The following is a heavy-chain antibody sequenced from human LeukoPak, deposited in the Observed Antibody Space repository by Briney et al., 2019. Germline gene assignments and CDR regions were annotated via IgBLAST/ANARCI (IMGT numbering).Heavy chain of an antibody. J-gene: IGHJ4*02. CDR1: GFTFSSYA. V-gene: IGHV3-30-3*01. D-gene: IGHD3-10*01. CDR3: ARDRHADYGSGSYYFDY. CDR2: ISYDGSNK. Sequence: GGSLRLSCAASGFTFSSYAMHWVRQAPGKGLEWVAVISYDGSNKYYADSVKGRFTISRDNSKNTLYLQMNSLRAEDTAVYYCARDRHADYGSGSYYFDYWGQGTLVTVSS.